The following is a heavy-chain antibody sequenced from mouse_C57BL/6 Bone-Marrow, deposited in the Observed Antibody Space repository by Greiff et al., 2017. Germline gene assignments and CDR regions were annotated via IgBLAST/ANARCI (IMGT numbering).Heavy chain of an antibody. D-gene: IGHD1-1*01. Sequence: VQLQQSGAELVRPGSSVKMSCKTSGYTFTSYGINWVKQRPGQGLEWIGYIYIGNGYTEYNEKFKGKATLTSDPSSSTAYMQLSSLTSEDSGIYFCARAGYYGSSYDWYFEVWGTGTTVTVSS. CDR3: ARAGYYGSSYDWYFEV. CDR1: GYTFTSYG. J-gene: IGHJ1*03. V-gene: IGHV1-58*01. CDR2: IYIGNGYT.